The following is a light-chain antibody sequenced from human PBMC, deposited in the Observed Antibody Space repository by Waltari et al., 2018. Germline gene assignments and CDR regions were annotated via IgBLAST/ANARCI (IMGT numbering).Light chain of an antibody. V-gene: IGLV2-23*02. CDR2: EVS. J-gene: IGLJ1*01. Sequence: QAAPTQSPSVSGSPGQSVTISCTGTSSDIGYYNAVSWYQQYAGKAPTLMIYEVSKRPSGVSDRFSGSKSGNTASLTISGLQAEDEADYYCSSYAGSGTFIFGVGTRLTVL. CDR1: SSDIGYYNA. CDR3: SSYAGSGTFI.